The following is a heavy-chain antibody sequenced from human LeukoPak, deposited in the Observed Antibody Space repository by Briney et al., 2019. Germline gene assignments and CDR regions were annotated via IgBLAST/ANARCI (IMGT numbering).Heavy chain of an antibody. J-gene: IGHJ6*02. D-gene: IGHD4-17*01. Sequence: PGRSLRLSCTASGFTFGDYAMSWVRQAPGKGLEWVGFIRSKAYGGTTEYAASVKGRFTISRDDSKSIAYLQMNSLKTEDTAVYYCGMTTVTTGYYYYGMDVWGQGTTVTVSS. V-gene: IGHV3-49*04. CDR2: IRSKAYGGTT. CDR1: GFTFGDYA. CDR3: GMTTVTTGYYYYGMDV.